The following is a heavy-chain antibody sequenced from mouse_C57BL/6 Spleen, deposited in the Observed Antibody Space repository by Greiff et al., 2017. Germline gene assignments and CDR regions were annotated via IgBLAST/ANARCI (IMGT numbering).Heavy chain of an antibody. CDR2: IYPRSGNT. Sequence: QVQLQQSGAELARPGASVKLSCKASGYTFTSYGISWVKQRTGQGLEWIGEIYPRSGNTYYNEKFKGKATLTADKSSSTAYMELRSLTSEDSAVYFCARGGNDYDGRGFDYWGQGTTLTVSS. V-gene: IGHV1-81*01. CDR3: ARGGNDYDGRGFDY. CDR1: GYTFTSYG. D-gene: IGHD2-4*01. J-gene: IGHJ2*01.